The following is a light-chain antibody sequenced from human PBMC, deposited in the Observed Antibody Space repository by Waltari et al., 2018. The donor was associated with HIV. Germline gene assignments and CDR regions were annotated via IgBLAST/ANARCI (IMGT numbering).Light chain of an antibody. CDR1: SSHIGSNY. Sequence: QSVVTQPPSASGTPGQRVTISCSGSSSHIGSNYVYWYQQLPGTAPKLLIHRNNQRPSGVPDRFSASKSGTSASLAISGLRSEDEADHYCLSWDDSLRVWVFGGGTKVTVL. CDR3: LSWDDSLRVWV. V-gene: IGLV1-47*01. J-gene: IGLJ3*02. CDR2: RNN.